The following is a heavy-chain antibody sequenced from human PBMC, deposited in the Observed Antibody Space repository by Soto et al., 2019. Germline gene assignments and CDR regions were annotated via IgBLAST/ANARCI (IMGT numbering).Heavy chain of an antibody. CDR1: GCNFTNFW. Sequence: VESQKISRKGSGCNFTNFWSVWVSPLHGKGLEWMGIIYPGDSDTRYSPSFQGQVTISADKSISTAYLQWSSLKASDTAMYYCARLDITIFGVVPSAFDIWGQGTMVTVSS. D-gene: IGHD3-3*01. CDR2: IYPGDSDT. V-gene: IGHV5-51*01. J-gene: IGHJ3*02. CDR3: ARLDITIFGVVPSAFDI.